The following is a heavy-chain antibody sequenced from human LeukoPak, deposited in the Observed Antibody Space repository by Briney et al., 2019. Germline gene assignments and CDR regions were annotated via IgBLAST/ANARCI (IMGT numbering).Heavy chain of an antibody. D-gene: IGHD4-23*01. CDR3: ARGRPHGNDY. CDR1: GFTFSSYW. CDR2: IASDGSST. V-gene: IGHV3-74*01. J-gene: IGHJ4*02. Sequence: SGGSLRLSCAASGFTFSSYWMNWVRQAPGKGLVWVSRIASDGSSTTYADSVKGRFGISRDNAMNTLYLQMNSLRVEDTAVYYCARGRPHGNDYWGQGTLVTVSS.